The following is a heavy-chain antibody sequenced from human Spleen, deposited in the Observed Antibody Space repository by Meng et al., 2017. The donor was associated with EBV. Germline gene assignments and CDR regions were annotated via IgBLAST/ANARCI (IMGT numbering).Heavy chain of an antibody. V-gene: IGHV4-61*08. CDR3: ARSSYYWYFDL. J-gene: IGHJ2*01. D-gene: IGHD2-2*01. CDR1: GGSVSSGDYY. Sequence: QAQLQESGPGLVKPSETLSLTCTVSGGSVSSGDYYWSWIRQPPGKRLEWIGYIYYSGSTNYNPSLKSRVTISVDTSKNQFSLKLSSVTAADTAVYYCARSSYYWYFDLWGRGTLVTVSS. CDR2: IYYSGST.